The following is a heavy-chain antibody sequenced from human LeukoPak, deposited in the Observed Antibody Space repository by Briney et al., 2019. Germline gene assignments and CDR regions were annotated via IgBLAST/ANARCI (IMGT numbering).Heavy chain of an antibody. CDR2: MNPETSGT. D-gene: IGHD2-2*01. CDR3: ARFVRHQLPTTDY. V-gene: IGHV1-8*01. J-gene: IGHJ4*02. CDR1: GYIFTNYD. Sequence: ASVNVSCKTSGYIFTNYDINWVRRATGHGLEWMGWMNPETSGTQPAQKFQGRLIITMDASAGTAYMELSSLTSDDTAVYYCARFVRHQLPTTDYWGQGTLVTVSS.